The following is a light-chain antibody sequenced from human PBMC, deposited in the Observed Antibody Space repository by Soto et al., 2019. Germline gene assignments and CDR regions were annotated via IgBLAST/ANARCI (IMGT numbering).Light chain of an antibody. CDR2: DVS. V-gene: IGLV2-11*01. Sequence: QSALTQPRSVSGYPGQSVTISCIGSSRDVGDYNYVSWYQQHPGKAPTLIVYDVSKRPSGVPVSFSGSKSGNTASLTISGLQAEDEADYYCCSYAGGSWVFGGGTKLTVL. CDR1: SRDVGDYNY. CDR3: CSYAGGSWV. J-gene: IGLJ3*02.